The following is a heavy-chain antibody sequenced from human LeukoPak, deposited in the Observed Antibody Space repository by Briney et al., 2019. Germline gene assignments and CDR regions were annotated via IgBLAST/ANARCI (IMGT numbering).Heavy chain of an antibody. Sequence: GGSLRLSCAASGFTFSSYSMNWVRQAPGKGLEWVSVIYSGGSTYYADSVKGRFTISRDNSKNTLYLQMNSLRAEDTAVYYCARDRREGYCSSTSCSPYFDYWGQGTLVTVSS. CDR2: IYSGGST. V-gene: IGHV3-66*01. J-gene: IGHJ4*02. CDR3: ARDRREGYCSSTSCSPYFDY. CDR1: GFTFSSYS. D-gene: IGHD2-2*01.